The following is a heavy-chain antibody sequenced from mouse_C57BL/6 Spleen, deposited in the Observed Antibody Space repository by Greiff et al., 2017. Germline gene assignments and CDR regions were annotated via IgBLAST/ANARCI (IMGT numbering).Heavy chain of an antibody. D-gene: IGHD4-1*01. V-gene: IGHV1-66*01. CDR3: ARRPNWDYFDY. J-gene: IGHJ2*01. Sequence: QVQLQQSGPELVKPGASVKISCKASGYSFTSYYIHWVKQRPGPGLEWIGWIYPGSGNTKYNEKFKGKATLTADTSSSTAYMQLSSLTSEDSAVYYCARRPNWDYFDYWGQGTTLTVSS. CDR2: IYPGSGNT. CDR1: GYSFTSYY.